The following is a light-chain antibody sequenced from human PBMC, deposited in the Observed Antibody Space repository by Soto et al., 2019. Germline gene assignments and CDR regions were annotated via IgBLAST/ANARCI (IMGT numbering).Light chain of an antibody. CDR3: SSYTTSYFYV. CDR2: GVK. J-gene: IGLJ1*01. CDR1: GRDIGAYDY. V-gene: IGLV2-14*01. Sequence: SALTQPASVSGSPGQSITISCTGSGRDIGAYDYVSWYQQHPGKAPKLLIYGVKNRPSGVSYRFSASKSAFTASLTISGLQAEDEANYYCSSYTTSYFYVFGAGTKVTV.